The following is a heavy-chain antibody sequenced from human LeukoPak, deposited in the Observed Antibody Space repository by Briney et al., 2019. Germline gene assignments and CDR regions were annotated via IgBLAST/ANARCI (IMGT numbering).Heavy chain of an antibody. CDR3: ARGDYDILTGYLLAY. V-gene: IGHV4-59*01. Sequence: SETLSLTCTVSGGSISSYYWSWIRQPPGRGLEWIGYIYYSGSTNYNPSLKSRVTISVDTSKNQFSLKLSSVTAADTAVYYCARGDYDILTGYLLAYWGQGTLVTVSS. CDR2: IYYSGST. D-gene: IGHD3-9*01. CDR1: GGSISSYY. J-gene: IGHJ4*02.